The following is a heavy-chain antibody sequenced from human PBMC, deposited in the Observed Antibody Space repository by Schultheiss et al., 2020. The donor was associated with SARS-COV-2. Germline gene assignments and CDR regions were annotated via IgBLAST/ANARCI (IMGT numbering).Heavy chain of an antibody. CDR2: IYYSGST. CDR3: ARDRYYYDSSGNDYWYFGL. CDR1: GGSISSSSYY. J-gene: IGHJ2*01. Sequence: SQTLSLTRTVSGGSISSSSYYWGWIRQPPGKGLEWIGCIYYSGSTYYNPSLKRRVSISVDTSKNQFTLKLSSVTAADTAVYYCARDRYYYDSSGNDYWYFGLWGRGTVVTVYS. V-gene: IGHV4-39*02. D-gene: IGHD3-22*01.